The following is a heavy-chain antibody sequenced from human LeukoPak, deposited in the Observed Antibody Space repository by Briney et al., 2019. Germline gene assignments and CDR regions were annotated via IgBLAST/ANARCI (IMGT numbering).Heavy chain of an antibody. D-gene: IGHD3-22*01. V-gene: IGHV4-59*01. J-gene: IGHJ5*02. CDR2: MYNSGST. Sequence: TSETLSLTCIVSGGSISSYYWSWLRQPPGKGLEWIGYMYNSGSTNFNSSLKSRVAISLDTSKNQFSLKLTSVTAADTAVYYCARVFDDYYDSSADPPLWFDPWGQGTLVTVSS. CDR1: GGSISSYY. CDR3: ARVFDDYYDSSADPPLWFDP.